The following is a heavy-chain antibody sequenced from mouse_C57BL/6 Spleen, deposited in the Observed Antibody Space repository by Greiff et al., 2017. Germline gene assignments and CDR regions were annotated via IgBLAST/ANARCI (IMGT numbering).Heavy chain of an antibody. Sequence: QVQLQQSGAELARPGASVKLSCKASGYTFTSYGISWVKRRTGQGLVWIGEFYPRSGNTYYNEKFKGKATLTADKSSSTAYMELRSLTSEDSAVYFCARDYGSSCAWFAYWGQGTLVTVSA. CDR3: ARDYGSSCAWFAY. CDR2: FYPRSGNT. V-gene: IGHV1-81*01. J-gene: IGHJ3*01. D-gene: IGHD1-1*01. CDR1: GYTFTSYG.